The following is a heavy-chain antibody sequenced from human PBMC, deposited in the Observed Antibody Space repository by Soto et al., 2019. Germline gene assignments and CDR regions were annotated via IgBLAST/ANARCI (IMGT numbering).Heavy chain of an antibody. Sequence: SQTLSLTCAISGDSVSSNSAAWNWIRQSPSRGLEWLGRTYYRSKWYNDYAVSVKSRITXXXDXXXXXFSLQXNSVXPEDTAVYYCARGKDGMDVWGQGTTVTVSS. CDR1: GDSVSSNSAA. CDR3: ARGKDGMDV. CDR2: TYYRSKWYN. J-gene: IGHJ6*02. V-gene: IGHV6-1*01.